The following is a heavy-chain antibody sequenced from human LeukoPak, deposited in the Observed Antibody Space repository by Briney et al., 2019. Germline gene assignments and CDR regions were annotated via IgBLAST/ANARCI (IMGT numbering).Heavy chain of an antibody. CDR1: GGSFSGYH. CDR3: ARGGHYCSSTSCDRGWFDP. CDR2: INHSGST. Sequence: SETLSLTCAVYGGSFSGYHWSWIRQPPGKGLEWIGEINHSGSTNYNPSLKSRVTISVDTSKNQFSLKLSSVTAADTAVYYCARGGHYCSSTSCDRGWFDPWGQGTLVTVSS. D-gene: IGHD2-2*01. J-gene: IGHJ5*02. V-gene: IGHV4-34*01.